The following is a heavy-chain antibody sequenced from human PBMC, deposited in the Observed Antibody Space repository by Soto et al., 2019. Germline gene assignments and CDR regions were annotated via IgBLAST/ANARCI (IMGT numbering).Heavy chain of an antibody. V-gene: IGHV4-59*01. D-gene: IGHD1-1*01. CDR3: ARAERLDRGAFDI. Sequence: SETLSLTCTVSGGSISSYYWSWIRQPPGKGLEWIGYIYYSGSTNYNPSLKSRVTISVDTSKNQFSLKLSSVTAADTAVYYCARAERLDRGAFDIWGQGTMVTVSS. CDR1: GGSISSYY. CDR2: IYYSGST. J-gene: IGHJ3*02.